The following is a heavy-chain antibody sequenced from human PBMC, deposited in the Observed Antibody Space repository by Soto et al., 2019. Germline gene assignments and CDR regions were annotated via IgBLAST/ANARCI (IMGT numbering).Heavy chain of an antibody. CDR1: GGSISSYY. CDR2: VYCSGRT. CDR3: ANTYYDILTGYHDAFDI. V-gene: IGHV4-39*01. Sequence: PSETLSLTCTVSGGSISSYYWGWVRQPPGKGLECIGSVYCSGRTYYNPSLKSRVTISVDTSKNQFSLKLSSVTAADTAVYYCANTYYDILTGYHDAFDIWGQGTMVTVSS. D-gene: IGHD3-9*01. J-gene: IGHJ3*02.